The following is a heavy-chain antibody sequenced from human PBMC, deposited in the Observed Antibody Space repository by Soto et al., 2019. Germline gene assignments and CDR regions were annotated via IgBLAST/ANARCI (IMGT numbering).Heavy chain of an antibody. CDR2: IYYSGST. D-gene: IGHD3-3*01. CDR3: ARVRNNYDSWSGYSASWFDP. CDR1: GGSISSSSYY. J-gene: IGHJ5*02. V-gene: IGHV4-39*01. Sequence: PSETLSLTCTVSGGSISSSSYYWGWIRQSPGKGLEWIGSIYYSGSTYYNPSLKSRVTISVDTSKNQFSLKLSSVTAADTAVYYCARVRNNYDSWSGYSASWFDPWGQGTLVTVSS.